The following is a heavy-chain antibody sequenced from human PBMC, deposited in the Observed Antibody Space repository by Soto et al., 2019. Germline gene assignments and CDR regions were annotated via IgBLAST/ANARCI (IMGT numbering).Heavy chain of an antibody. CDR3: VKGDLDTAVVNSPDAFDF. D-gene: IGHD5-18*01. Sequence: PGXSLRLSCDASGFFFSDFGMHWFRQAPGNGLEWVAVISYDGNNKYYAQSVKGRFTISRDNSKNTLFLNMDSLRPEDTAVYHCVKGDLDTAVVNSPDAFDFWGPGTMVTVSS. V-gene: IGHV3-30*18. CDR1: GFFFSDFG. CDR2: ISYDGNNK. J-gene: IGHJ3*01.